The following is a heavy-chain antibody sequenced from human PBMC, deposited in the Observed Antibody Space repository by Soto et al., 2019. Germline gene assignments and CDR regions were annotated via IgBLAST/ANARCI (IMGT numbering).Heavy chain of an antibody. Sequence: GGSLRLSCAASGFTFSDYYMSWIRQAPGKGLEGGSYITSSGSSIDYADSVKGRFTISRDNAKNSLYLQMNSLRAEDTAVYYCARDKGQLVPADGYWGQGTLVTVSS. CDR2: ITSSGSSI. CDR1: GFTFSDYY. CDR3: ARDKGQLVPADGY. J-gene: IGHJ4*02. V-gene: IGHV3-11*01. D-gene: IGHD6-6*01.